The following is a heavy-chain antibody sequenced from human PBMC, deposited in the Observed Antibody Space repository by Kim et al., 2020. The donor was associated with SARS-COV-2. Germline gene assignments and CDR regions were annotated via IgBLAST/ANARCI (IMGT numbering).Heavy chain of an antibody. CDR3: ARVRDSSSWYGGWFDP. Sequence: SQTLSLTCTVSGGSISSYYWSWIRQPPGKGLEWIGYIYYSGSTNYNPSLRSRVTISVDTSKNQFSLKLSSVTAAHTAVYYCARVRDSSSWYGGWFDPWGQGTLVTVSS. V-gene: IGHV4-59*01. CDR1: GGSISSYY. J-gene: IGHJ5*02. D-gene: IGHD6-13*01. CDR2: IYYSGST.